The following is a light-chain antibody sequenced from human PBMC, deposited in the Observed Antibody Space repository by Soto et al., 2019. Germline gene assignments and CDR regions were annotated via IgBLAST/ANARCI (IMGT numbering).Light chain of an antibody. J-gene: IGLJ2*01. CDR1: SSDVGGYNY. V-gene: IGLV2-14*01. Sequence: QPVLTQPASVSGSPGQSITISCTGTSSDVGGYNYVSWYQQHPGKAPKLMIYDVSNRPSGVSNRFFGSKSGNTASLTISGLQAEDEADYYCSSYTSSSTLVVFGGGTKVTVL. CDR3: SSYTSSSTLVV. CDR2: DVS.